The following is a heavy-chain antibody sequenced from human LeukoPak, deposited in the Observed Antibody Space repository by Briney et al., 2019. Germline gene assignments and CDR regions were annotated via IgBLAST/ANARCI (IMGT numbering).Heavy chain of an antibody. CDR2: INHNGNVN. Sequence: PGGSLRLSCAASESTFSSYWMSWVRQAPGKGLEWVASINHNGNVNYYVDSVKGRFTISRDNAKNSLYLQMSNLRAEDTAVYFCARGGGLDVWGQGATVTVSS. J-gene: IGHJ6*02. D-gene: IGHD3-16*01. CDR1: ESTFSSYW. CDR3: ARGGGLDV. V-gene: IGHV3-7*03.